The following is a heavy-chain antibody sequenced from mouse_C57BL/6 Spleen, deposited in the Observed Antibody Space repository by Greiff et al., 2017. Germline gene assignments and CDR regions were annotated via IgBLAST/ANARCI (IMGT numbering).Heavy chain of an antibody. CDR2: IYPRSGNT. V-gene: IGHV1-81*01. CDR1: GYTFTSSG. D-gene: IGHD6-5*01. CDR3: ARPMALFDY. J-gene: IGHJ2*01. Sequence: QVQLQQSGAELARPGASVKLSCKASGYTFTSSGISWVKQRTGQGLEWIGEIYPRSGNTYYNEKFKGKATLTADKSSSTAYMELRSLTSEDSAVYFCARPMALFDYWGQGTTLTVSS.